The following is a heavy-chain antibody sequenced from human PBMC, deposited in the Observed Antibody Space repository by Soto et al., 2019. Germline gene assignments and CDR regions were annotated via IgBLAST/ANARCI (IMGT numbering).Heavy chain of an antibody. CDR1: GFTFSSYS. D-gene: IGHD3-10*01. J-gene: IGHJ4*02. CDR2: ISSSSSTI. CDR3: ARANYYGSPGDFDD. Sequence: EVQLVESGGGLVQPGGSLRLSCAASGFTFSSYSMNWVRQAPGKGLERVSYISSSSSTIYYADSVKGRFTISRDNAKNSLYLQMNSLRAEDTAVYYCARANYYGSPGDFDDWGQGTLVTVSS. V-gene: IGHV3-48*01.